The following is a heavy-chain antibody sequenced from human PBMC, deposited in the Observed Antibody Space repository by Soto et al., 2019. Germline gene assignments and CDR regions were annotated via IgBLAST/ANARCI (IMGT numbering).Heavy chain of an antibody. CDR3: ARGGPGEHDYYYYYGMDV. Sequence: KVSCKASGGTFSSYAISWVRQAPGQGLEWMGGIIPIFGTANYAQKFQGRVTITADESTSTAYMELSSLRSEDTAVYYCARGGPGEHDYYYYYGMDVWGQGTTVTVSS. CDR2: IIPIFGTA. V-gene: IGHV1-69*01. J-gene: IGHJ6*02. D-gene: IGHD3-10*01. CDR1: GGTFSSYA.